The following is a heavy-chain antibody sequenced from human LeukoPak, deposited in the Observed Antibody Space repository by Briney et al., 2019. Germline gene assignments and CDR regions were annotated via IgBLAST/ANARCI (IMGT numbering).Heavy chain of an antibody. CDR3: ASPYYYDRSSYYHFIDH. CDR2: INTDTSIT. V-gene: IGHV3-74*01. J-gene: IGHJ4*02. CDR1: GFTFSVYC. D-gene: IGHD3-22*01. Sequence: GGSLRLSCAASGFTFSVYCMHWVRQAPGKGPVWVSRINTDTSITDYADFVKGRFSISSDNSKNTQHLQMNNLGTEDTAVYYCASPYYYDRSSYYHFIDHWGRGTLVTVSS.